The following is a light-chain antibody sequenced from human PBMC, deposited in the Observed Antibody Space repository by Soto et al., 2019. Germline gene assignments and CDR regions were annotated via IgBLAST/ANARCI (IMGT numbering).Light chain of an antibody. V-gene: IGLV2-14*01. CDR3: SSYTSGSLRV. J-gene: IGLJ1*01. Sequence: SALAQPASVSGPPGQSITISCTGTSSDVGGYNYVSWYQHHPGKAPKLLIYEVSYRPSGVSDRFSGSKSANTASLTISGLQAEDEADYYCSSYTSGSLRVFGTGTKVTVL. CDR1: SSDVGGYNY. CDR2: EVS.